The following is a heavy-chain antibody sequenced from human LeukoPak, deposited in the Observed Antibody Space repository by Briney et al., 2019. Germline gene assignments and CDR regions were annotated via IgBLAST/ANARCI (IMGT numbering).Heavy chain of an antibody. CDR2: IKSKTYGGTT. D-gene: IGHD5-18*01. Sequence: GSLRXXXAASXXTFSXAWMNWVRQAPGKGLEWVGRIKSKTYGGTTDYAAPVKGRFTISRDDSKKTLYLQMSSLKTEDTAVYYCTTEGYGDAFDIWGQGTMVTVSS. CDR3: TTEGYGDAFDI. CDR1: XXTFSXAW. J-gene: IGHJ3*02. V-gene: IGHV3-15*07.